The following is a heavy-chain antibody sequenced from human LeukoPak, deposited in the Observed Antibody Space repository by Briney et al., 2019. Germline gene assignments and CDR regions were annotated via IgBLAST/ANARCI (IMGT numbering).Heavy chain of an antibody. CDR1: GFTFSSYW. J-gene: IGHJ4*02. CDR2: INSDGSST. Sequence: PGGSLRHSCAASGFTFSSYWMHWVRQAPGKGLVWVSRINSDGSSTSYADSVKGRFTISRDNAKNTLYLQMNSLRAEDTAVYYCARGGSWIQLWLWGQGTLVTVSS. CDR3: ARGGSWIQLWL. D-gene: IGHD5-18*01. V-gene: IGHV3-74*01.